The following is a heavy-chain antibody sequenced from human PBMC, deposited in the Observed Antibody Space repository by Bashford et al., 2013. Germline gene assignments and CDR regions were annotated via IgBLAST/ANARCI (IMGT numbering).Heavy chain of an antibody. J-gene: IGHJ3*02. CDR3: ARVSVRGVIVDSFDI. CDR2: INPNSGGP. D-gene: IGHD3-10*01. CDR1: GYTFTGYY. Sequence: ASVKVSCKASGYTFTGYYLHVGATRSLDKGLSGWGWINPNSGGPYYAQKFQGRVTMTRDTSISTAYMELRSLRSDDTAVYYCARVSVRGVIVDSFDIWGQGTRVTVSS. V-gene: IGHV1-2*02.